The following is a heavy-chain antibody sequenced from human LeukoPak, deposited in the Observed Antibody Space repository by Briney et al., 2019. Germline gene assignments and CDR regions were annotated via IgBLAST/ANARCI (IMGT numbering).Heavy chain of an antibody. J-gene: IGHJ3*02. CDR1: GFTFSSYE. D-gene: IGHD3-22*01. CDR3: ARALSYDSSGYYSGDAFDI. V-gene: IGHV3-48*03. Sequence: GGSLRLSCAASGFTFSSYEMHWVRQAPGKGLEWVSYISSSGSTIYYADSVKGRFTISRDNAKNSLYLQMNSLRAEDTAVYYCARALSYDSSGYYSGDAFDIWGQGTMVTVSS. CDR2: ISSSGSTI.